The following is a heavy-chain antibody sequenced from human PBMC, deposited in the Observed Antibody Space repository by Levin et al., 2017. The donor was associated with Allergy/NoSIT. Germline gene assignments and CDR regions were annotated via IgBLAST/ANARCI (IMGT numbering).Heavy chain of an antibody. CDR3: ARIRVGRGDYYYYAMDV. D-gene: IGHD1-26*01. Sequence: PSQTLSLPCTVSGFSLSTSGMCVRWIRQPPGKALEWLALIDGDDDKYYSTFLKTRLSIRRDTSKNQVVLTMTNMDPVDTATYYCARIRVGRGDYYYYAMDVWGQGTTVTVSS. CDR1: GFSLSTSGMC. J-gene: IGHJ6*02. V-gene: IGHV2-70*01. CDR2: IDGDDDK.